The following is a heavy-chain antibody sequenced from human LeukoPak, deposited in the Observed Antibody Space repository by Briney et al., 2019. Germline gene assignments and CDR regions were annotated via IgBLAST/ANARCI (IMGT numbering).Heavy chain of an antibody. CDR1: GGSVSSSSFY. J-gene: IGHJ4*02. Sequence: PSETLSLTCTVSGGSVSSSSFYWGWIRQPPGKGLEWIGSIYYSGNTYYNPSLKSRVTISVDTSKNQFSLKLSSVTAADTAVYYCARLNQGNRFDYWGQGTLVTVSS. D-gene: IGHD1-14*01. V-gene: IGHV4-39*01. CDR3: ARLNQGNRFDY. CDR2: IYYSGNT.